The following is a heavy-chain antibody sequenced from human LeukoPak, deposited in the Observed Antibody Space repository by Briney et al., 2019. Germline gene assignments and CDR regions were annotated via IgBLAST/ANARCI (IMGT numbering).Heavy chain of an antibody. V-gene: IGHV4-59*01. CDR3: ASPSPPSWYFHL. Sequence: SETLSLTCTVSGGSISSNYWSWIRQPPGKGLEWIGYIYYSGTTNYNPPLKSRVTISVDTSKNQFSLNLNSVTAADTAVYYCASPSPPSWYFHLWGRGTLVTVSS. CDR2: IYYSGTT. J-gene: IGHJ2*01. CDR1: GGSISSNY.